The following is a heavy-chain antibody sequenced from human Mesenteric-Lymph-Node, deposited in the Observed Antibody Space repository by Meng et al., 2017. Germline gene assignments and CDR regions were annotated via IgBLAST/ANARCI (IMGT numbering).Heavy chain of an antibody. CDR2: FDPEDGET. CDR1: GYTFTSYA. J-gene: IGHJ6*02. Sequence: VELVQSGFELKKPGASVKVSCKASGYTFTSYAINWVRQAPGQGFEWMGGFDPEDGETIYAQKFQGKVTMTEDTSTDTAYMELSSLRSEDTAVYYCAIGHFYYYGMDVWGQGTTVTVSS. V-gene: IGHV1-24*01. CDR3: AIGHFYYYGMDV.